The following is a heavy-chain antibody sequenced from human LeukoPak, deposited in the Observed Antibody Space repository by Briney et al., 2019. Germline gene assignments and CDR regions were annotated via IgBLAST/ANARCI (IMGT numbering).Heavy chain of an antibody. D-gene: IGHD3/OR15-3a*01. Sequence: PSETLSLTCTVSGYSIISDYYWGWIRQPPGKELEWIGSIYHTGTTYYNPSLRSQVTISVDTSKNQFSLKLNSMTAADTAVYYCARATKGLLHITSYNWFDPWGQGTLVTVSS. V-gene: IGHV4-38-2*02. CDR3: ARATKGLLHITSYNWFDP. J-gene: IGHJ5*02. CDR1: GYSIISDYY. CDR2: IYHTGTT.